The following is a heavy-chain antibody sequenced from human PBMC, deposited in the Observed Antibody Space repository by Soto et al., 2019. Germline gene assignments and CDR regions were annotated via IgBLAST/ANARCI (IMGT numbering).Heavy chain of an antibody. V-gene: IGHV4-31*03. CDR3: ARIPDSGSSFGWFDP. CDR2: INYRGRT. J-gene: IGHJ5*02. CDR1: DGSINSGGNY. D-gene: IGHD1-26*01. Sequence: QVQLQESGPGLVKPSQTLSLTCTVSDGSINSGGNYWTWIRQHPGKDLEWIGYINYRGRTNYNPSLKSRVTISVDQSKKQFSLRLSSVTAADTAVYYCARIPDSGSSFGWFDPWGQGTLVTVSS.